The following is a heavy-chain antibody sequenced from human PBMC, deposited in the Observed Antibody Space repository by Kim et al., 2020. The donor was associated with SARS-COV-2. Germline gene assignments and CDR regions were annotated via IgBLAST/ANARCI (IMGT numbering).Heavy chain of an antibody. J-gene: IGHJ4*02. D-gene: IGHD3-22*01. CDR2: INHSGST. V-gene: IGHV4-34*01. Sequence: SETLSLTCAVYGGSFSGYYWSWIRQPPGKGLEWIGEINHSGSTNYNPSLKSRVTISVDTSKNQFSLKLSSVTAADTAVYYCARGQIRTYYYDSSGYRPLRVYFDYWGQGTLVTVSS. CDR3: ARGQIRTYYYDSSGYRPLRVYFDY. CDR1: GGSFSGYY.